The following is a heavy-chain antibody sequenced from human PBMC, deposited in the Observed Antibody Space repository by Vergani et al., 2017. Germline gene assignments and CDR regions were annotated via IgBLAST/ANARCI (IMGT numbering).Heavy chain of an antibody. Sequence: EVHLVESGGDLVQPGGSLRLSCAASGFTFSDYWMSWLRQTPGKGLEWVAYIKQDGSEKYYVDSVQGRFTISRDNAKKAVFLQMNNLRHEDTALYFCVKDNDYDADGPFDLWGRGTLVTVSS. CDR2: IKQDGSEK. D-gene: IGHD3-16*01. CDR3: VKDNDYDADGPFDL. J-gene: IGHJ2*01. CDR1: GFTFSDYW. V-gene: IGHV3-7*03.